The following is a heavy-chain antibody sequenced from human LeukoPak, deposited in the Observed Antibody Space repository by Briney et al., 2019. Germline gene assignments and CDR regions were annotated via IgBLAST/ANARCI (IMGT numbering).Heavy chain of an antibody. CDR3: AKSGTSGYAFDY. CDR2: ISWNSGSI. CDR1: GFTFDDYA. Sequence: GGSLRLSCATSGFTFDDYAMHWVRQAPGKGLEWVSGISWNSGSIGYADSVKGRFTISRDDAKNSLYLQMNSLRAEDMALYYCAKSGTSGYAFDYWGQGTLVTVSS. V-gene: IGHV3-9*03. J-gene: IGHJ4*02. D-gene: IGHD3-22*01.